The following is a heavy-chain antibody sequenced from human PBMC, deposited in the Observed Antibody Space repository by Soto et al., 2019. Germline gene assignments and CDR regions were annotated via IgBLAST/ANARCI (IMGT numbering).Heavy chain of an antibody. CDR1: GGSISSSSYY. CDR2: IYYSGST. CDR3: VRHAGPPGWSVGY. J-gene: IGHJ4*02. D-gene: IGHD6-19*01. Sequence: QLQLQESGPGLVKPSETLSLTCTVSGGSISSSSYYWGWIRQPPGKGLEWIGSIYYSGSTYYNPSLKSRVTISVDTSKNQFSLKLSSVTAADTAVYYCVRHAGPPGWSVGYWGQGTLVTVSS. V-gene: IGHV4-39*01.